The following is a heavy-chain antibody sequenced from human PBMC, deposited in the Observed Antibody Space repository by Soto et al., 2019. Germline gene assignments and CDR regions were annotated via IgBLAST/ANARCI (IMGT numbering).Heavy chain of an antibody. Sequence: ASVKVSCKASGYTFTSYGISWVRQAPGQGLEWMGWISAYNGNTNYAQKLQGRVTMTTDTSTSTAYMELRSLRSDDTAVYYCARGPSPTYYYDSSGYSYFDYWGQGTLVTVSS. D-gene: IGHD3-22*01. J-gene: IGHJ4*02. CDR2: ISAYNGNT. CDR3: ARGPSPTYYYDSSGYSYFDY. V-gene: IGHV1-18*01. CDR1: GYTFTSYG.